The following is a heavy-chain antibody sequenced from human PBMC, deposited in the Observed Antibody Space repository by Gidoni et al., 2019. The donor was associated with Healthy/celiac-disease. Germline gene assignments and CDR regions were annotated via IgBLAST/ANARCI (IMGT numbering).Heavy chain of an antibody. CDR2: INAGNGNT. D-gene: IGHD4-17*01. V-gene: IGHV1-3*01. Sequence: QVQLVQSGAEVKKPGASVKVSCKASGYTFTSYAMNWVRQAPGQRLEWMGWINAGNGNTKYSQKFQGRVTITRDTSASTAYMELSSLRSEDTAVYYCARLGDRGDYAFDYWGQGTLVTVSS. CDR1: GYTFTSYA. J-gene: IGHJ4*02. CDR3: ARLGDRGDYAFDY.